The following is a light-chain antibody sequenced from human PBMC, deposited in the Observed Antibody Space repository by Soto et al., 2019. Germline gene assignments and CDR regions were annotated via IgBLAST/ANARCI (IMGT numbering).Light chain of an antibody. CDR2: EGS. Sequence: QAVVTQPASVSGSPGQSITISCTGTSSDVGSYNLVSWYQQHPGKAPKLMIYEGSKRPSGVSSRFSGSKSGNPASLTISGLQAEDEADYYCCSYAGXDTLVFGGGTKVTVL. CDR1: SSDVGSYNL. J-gene: IGLJ3*02. CDR3: CSYAGXDTLV. V-gene: IGLV2-23*01.